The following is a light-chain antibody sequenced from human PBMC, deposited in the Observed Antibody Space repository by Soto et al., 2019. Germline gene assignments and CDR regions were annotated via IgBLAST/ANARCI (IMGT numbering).Light chain of an antibody. CDR2: NNN. Sequence: QSVLTQPPSASGTPGQRVTISCSGSSSNIGSNTVNWYQQLPGTAPKLLIYNNNQRPSGVPDRFSGSKAGTSASMAISGLQSEDEADYYGAAWDDSLNGLVFGTGTQLTVL. J-gene: IGLJ1*01. CDR1: SSNIGSNT. V-gene: IGLV1-44*01. CDR3: AAWDDSLNGLV.